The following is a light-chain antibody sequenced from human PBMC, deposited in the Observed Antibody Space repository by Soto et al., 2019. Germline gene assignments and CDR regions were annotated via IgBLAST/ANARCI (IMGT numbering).Light chain of an antibody. J-gene: IGKJ1*01. V-gene: IGKV1-33*01. CDR2: DAS. CDR3: QQYDDLPWT. Sequence: DIQMTQSPSSLSASVGDRVTVTCQASQDISKYLSWYQQKPGKAPKLLIYDASNLETGVPSRFSGSGSGTDFTFTISRLQPEDLATYYCQQYDDLPWTFGQGTKVDIK. CDR1: QDISKY.